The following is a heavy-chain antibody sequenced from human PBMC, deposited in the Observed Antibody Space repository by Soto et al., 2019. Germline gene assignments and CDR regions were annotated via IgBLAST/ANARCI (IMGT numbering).Heavy chain of an antibody. V-gene: IGHV3-33*01. CDR1: GFTFSSYG. CDR3: ARDRRGGSLGYYYYYMDV. D-gene: IGHD3-10*01. Sequence: GGSLRLSCAASGFTFSSYGMHWVRQAPGKGLEWVAVIWYDGSNKYYADSVKGRFTISRDNSKNTLYLQMNSLRAEDTAVYYCARDRRGGSLGYYYYYMDVWGKGTTVTVSS. J-gene: IGHJ6*03. CDR2: IWYDGSNK.